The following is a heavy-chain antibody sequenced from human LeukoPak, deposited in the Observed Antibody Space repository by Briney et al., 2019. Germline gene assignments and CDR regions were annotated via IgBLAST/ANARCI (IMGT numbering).Heavy chain of an antibody. CDR1: GYTFTSHF. CDR2: INPRGGST. CDR3: ARGEYSSPRSAFDI. Sequence: RASVKVSCKASGYTFTSHFMHWVRQAPGQGLEWMGIINPRGGSTSYTQKFQGRVTMTRDTSTSTVYMELSSLRSEATAVYYCARGEYSSPRSAFDIWGQGTMVTVSS. D-gene: IGHD6-6*01. J-gene: IGHJ3*02. V-gene: IGHV1-46*01.